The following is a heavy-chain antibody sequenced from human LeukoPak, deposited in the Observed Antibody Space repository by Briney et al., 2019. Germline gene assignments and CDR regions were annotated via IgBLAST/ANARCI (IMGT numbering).Heavy chain of an antibody. CDR3: AAIVVVPPAIAY. CDR2: ISYSGST. D-gene: IGHD2-2*01. J-gene: IGHJ4*02. V-gene: IGHV4-31*03. CDR1: GGSISSDAYF. Sequence: PSETLSLTCTVFGGSISSDAYFWRWIRQHPGKGLEWIGYISYSGSTYYNPSLKSRITISVDTSKNQFSLNLSSVTAADTAVYFCAAIVVVPPAIAYWGQGTLVTVSS.